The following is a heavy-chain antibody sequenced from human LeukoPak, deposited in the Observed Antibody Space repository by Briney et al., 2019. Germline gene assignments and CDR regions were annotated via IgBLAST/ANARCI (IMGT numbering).Heavy chain of an antibody. J-gene: IGHJ3*01. CDR2: IFHSGSI. Sequence: PSETLSLTCGVSGYSIRSCYYWGWIRQSPGKGLEWIGTIFHSGSIYYNPSLKSRLTLSVDTSKSQFSLKLNSATAADTAVYYCVRMGVSYYYDSSTYYPVAFDVWGQGTMVTVSS. CDR1: GYSIRSCYY. V-gene: IGHV4-38-2*01. D-gene: IGHD3-22*01. CDR3: VRMGVSYYYDSSTYYPVAFDV.